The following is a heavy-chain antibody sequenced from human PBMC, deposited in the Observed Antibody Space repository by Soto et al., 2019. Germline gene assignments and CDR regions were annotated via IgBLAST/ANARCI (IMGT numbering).Heavy chain of an antibody. Sequence: VQLLESGGGLVQPGGSLRLSCAASGFTFSSYAMSWVRQAPGKGLEWVSAISGSGGSTYYADSVKGRFTISRDNSKNTLYLQMNSLRAEDTAVYYCAKGAIFGVVIISDNWFDPWGQGTLVTVSS. V-gene: IGHV3-23*01. CDR2: ISGSGGST. CDR3: AKGAIFGVVIISDNWFDP. J-gene: IGHJ5*02. D-gene: IGHD3-3*01. CDR1: GFTFSSYA.